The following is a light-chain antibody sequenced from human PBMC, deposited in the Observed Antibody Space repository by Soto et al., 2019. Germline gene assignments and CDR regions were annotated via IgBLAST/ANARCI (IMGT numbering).Light chain of an antibody. J-gene: IGKJ2*01. CDR2: AAS. V-gene: IGKV1-39*01. CDR3: QQSYSTG. Sequence: DIQMTQSPSSLSASVGDRVTITCRASQSISSYLNWYQQKPGKAPKLLIYAASSLQGGVPSRFSGSGSGTDFTLTISSLQPEDFATYYCQQSYSTGFGQGTKLEIK. CDR1: QSISSY.